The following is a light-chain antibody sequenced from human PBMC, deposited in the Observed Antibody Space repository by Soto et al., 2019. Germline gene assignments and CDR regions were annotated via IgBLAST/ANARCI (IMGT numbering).Light chain of an antibody. V-gene: IGLV3-21*02. CDR3: QVWDSSSDHDV. CDR2: DDS. J-gene: IGLJ1*01. CDR1: NIGSKS. Sequence: SYELTQPHSVSVATGQTGPRITCGGNNIGSKSVHWYQQKPGQAPVLVVYDDSDRPSGIPERFSGSNSGNTATLTISRVEAGDEADYYCQVWDSSSDHDVFGTGTKVTVL.